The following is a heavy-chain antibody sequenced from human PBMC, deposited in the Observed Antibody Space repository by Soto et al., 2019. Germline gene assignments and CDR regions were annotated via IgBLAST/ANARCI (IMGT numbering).Heavy chain of an antibody. CDR3: ARWSYLDY. CDR2: ISGSDGKT. Sequence: GGSLRLSCAASGFSFGSYALSWVRQAPGKGLEWVSTISGSDGKTFYADSVKGRFSISRDTSQNTLYLQMNSLRAGDTAIYYCARWSYLDYWGQGTRVTVSS. D-gene: IGHD3-3*01. V-gene: IGHV3-23*01. J-gene: IGHJ4*02. CDR1: GFSFGSYA.